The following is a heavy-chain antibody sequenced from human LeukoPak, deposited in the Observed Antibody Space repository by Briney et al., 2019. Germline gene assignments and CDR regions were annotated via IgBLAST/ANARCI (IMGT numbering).Heavy chain of an antibody. CDR3: ARSDYYDSSGYYPAAYYFDY. CDR1: GFTFSSYG. CDR2: ISGSGGST. V-gene: IGHV3-23*01. J-gene: IGHJ4*02. D-gene: IGHD3-22*01. Sequence: GGTLRLSCAASGFTFSSYGMSWVRQAPGKGLEWVSAISGSGGSTYYADSVKGRFTISRDNAKNSLYLQMNSLRAEDTAVYYCARSDYYDSSGYYPAAYYFDYWGQGTLVTVSS.